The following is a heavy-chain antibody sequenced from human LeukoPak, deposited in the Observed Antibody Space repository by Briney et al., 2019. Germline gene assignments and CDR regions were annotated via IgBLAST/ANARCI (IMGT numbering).Heavy chain of an antibody. J-gene: IGHJ4*02. CDR2: INPSGGST. CDR1: GYTFTSYY. Sequence: GAPVKVSCKASGYTFTSYYMHWVRQAPGQGLEWMGIINPSGGSTSYAQKFQGRVTMTRDTSTSTVYMELSSLRSKDTAVYYCARDLGSSGWEVIFDYWGQGTLVTVSS. CDR3: ARDLGSSGWEVIFDY. V-gene: IGHV1-46*01. D-gene: IGHD6-19*01.